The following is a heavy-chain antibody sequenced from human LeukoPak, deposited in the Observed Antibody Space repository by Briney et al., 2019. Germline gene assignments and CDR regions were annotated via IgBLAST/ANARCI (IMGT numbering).Heavy chain of an antibody. Sequence: PGGSLRLSCAASGFTFSSYSMNWVRQAPGKGLEWVSSIFGSGIDTQYADSVKGRFTISRDNSKNTLYLEMNSLRPEDTAIYYCAKDLISPRSVGSSEKLDYWGQGTLVTVSS. CDR1: GFTFSSYS. J-gene: IGHJ4*02. CDR2: IFGSGIDT. D-gene: IGHD3-10*01. V-gene: IGHV3-23*01. CDR3: AKDLISPRSVGSSEKLDY.